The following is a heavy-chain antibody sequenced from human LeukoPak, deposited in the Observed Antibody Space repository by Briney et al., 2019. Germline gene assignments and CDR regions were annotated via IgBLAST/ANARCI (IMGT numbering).Heavy chain of an antibody. Sequence: GGSVRLSCAVSGFNVSSNYLNWVRQAPGKGPEWVSVIYSGGSTYYADSVKGRFTISRDNSKNTLYLQMNSLRAEDTAVYHCARVDSRTAQFDYWGQGTLVTVSS. CDR2: IYSGGST. V-gene: IGHV3-66*01. J-gene: IGHJ4*02. CDR3: ARVDSRTAQFDY. D-gene: IGHD6-13*01. CDR1: GFNVSSNY.